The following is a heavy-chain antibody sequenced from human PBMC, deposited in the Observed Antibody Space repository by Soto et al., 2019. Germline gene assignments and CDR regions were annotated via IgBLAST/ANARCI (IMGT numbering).Heavy chain of an antibody. CDR3: AREPIISMIYRIDI. V-gene: IGHV3-30-3*01. Sequence: QVQLVESGGGVVQPGRSLRLSCAASGFTFSSYAMHWVRQTPGKGLEWVAVISYDGSNKYYADSVEGRFTISRDNSKNTLYLQMNSLRPEDTAVYYCAREPIISMIYRIDIWGQGTMVSVSS. J-gene: IGHJ3*02. CDR2: ISYDGSNK. CDR1: GFTFSSYA. D-gene: IGHD3-22*01.